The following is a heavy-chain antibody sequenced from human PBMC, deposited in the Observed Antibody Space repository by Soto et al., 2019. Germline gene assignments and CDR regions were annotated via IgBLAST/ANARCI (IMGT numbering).Heavy chain of an antibody. D-gene: IGHD3-10*01. V-gene: IGHV3-23*01. J-gene: IGHJ4*02. CDR1: GFIFSDYA. Sequence: GGSLRLSCAASGFIFSDYAMNWVRQAPGKGLEWVSGLSGSGGSKHYADSVQGRFSASRANPRNTLYLQMDSLRVEDTAIYYCAKASGSIRFLPDNFWGQGTLVTVAS. CDR3: AKASGSIRFLPDNF. CDR2: LSGSGGSK.